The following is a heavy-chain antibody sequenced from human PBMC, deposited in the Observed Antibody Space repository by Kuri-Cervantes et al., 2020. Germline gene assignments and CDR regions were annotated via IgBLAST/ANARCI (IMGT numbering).Heavy chain of an antibody. J-gene: IGHJ4*02. D-gene: IGHD5-12*01. CDR2: ISSSGSTI. V-gene: IGHV3-11*04. CDR3: ARDSTSRFGGYDDSPFDY. CDR1: GFTFSDYY. Sequence: GESLKISCAASGFTFSDYYMSWIRQAPGKGLEWVSYISSSGSTIYYADSVKGRFAISRDNANHTLYLQMNSLRAEDTAVYYCARDSTSRFGGYDDSPFDYWGQGTLVTVSS.